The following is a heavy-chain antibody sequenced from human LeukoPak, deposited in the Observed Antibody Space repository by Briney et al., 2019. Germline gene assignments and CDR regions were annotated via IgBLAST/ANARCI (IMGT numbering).Heavy chain of an antibody. Sequence: SETLSLTCTVSDDSITIYYWSWIRQPPGKGLEWIGYIDHTGITNYNPSLNSRVTISRDTSKNHFSLELSSATAADTAVYYCASTVAGIGYFDYWGQGTLVTVSS. CDR2: IDHTGIT. CDR3: ASTVAGIGYFDY. D-gene: IGHD6-19*01. J-gene: IGHJ4*02. CDR1: DDSITIYY. V-gene: IGHV4-59*12.